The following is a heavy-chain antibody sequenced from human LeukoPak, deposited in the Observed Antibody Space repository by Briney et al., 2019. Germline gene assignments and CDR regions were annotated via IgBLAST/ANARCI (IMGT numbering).Heavy chain of an antibody. CDR2: ITGSAGST. J-gene: IGHJ4*02. CDR1: GISFSSYA. V-gene: IGHV3-23*01. CDR3: AKLTDY. Sequence: QTGGSLRLSCAASGISFSSYAMSWVRQAPGEGLEWVSVITGSAGSTYYADSVKGRFTISRDSSKNMLYLQMNSLRAEDTAVYYCAKLTDYWGQGTLVTVSS.